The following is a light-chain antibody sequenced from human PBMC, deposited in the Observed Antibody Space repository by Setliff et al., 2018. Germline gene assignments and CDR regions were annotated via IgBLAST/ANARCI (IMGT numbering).Light chain of an antibody. CDR1: SSDVGSYNL. J-gene: IGLJ2*01. V-gene: IGLV2-23*02. CDR3: YSYAGSSTFLV. Sequence: QSALAQPASVSGSPGQSITISCIGTSSDVGSYNLVSWYQQHPGKAPKLIIYEVSKRPSGVSNRFSGSKSGITASLTISGLQAEDGTDYYCYSYAGSSTFLVFGGGTKVTVL. CDR2: EVS.